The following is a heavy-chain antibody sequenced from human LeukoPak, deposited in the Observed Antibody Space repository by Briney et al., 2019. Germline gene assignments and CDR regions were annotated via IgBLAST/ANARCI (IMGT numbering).Heavy chain of an antibody. V-gene: IGHV4-59*08. CDR2: IYYSGTT. CDR1: GDSIRSYY. Sequence: PSETLSLTCTFSGDSIRSYYWSWIRQPPGKGLEWLVYIYYSGTTNYNPSLKSRLTMSLDTSKKQLSLRLTSVTAADTAVYYCARHLRSFPDCWGQGTLVTVSS. J-gene: IGHJ4*02. CDR3: ARHLRSFPDC. D-gene: IGHD3-3*02.